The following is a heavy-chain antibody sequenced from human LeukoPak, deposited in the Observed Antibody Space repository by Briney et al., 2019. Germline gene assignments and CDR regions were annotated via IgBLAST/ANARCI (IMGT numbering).Heavy chain of an antibody. CDR3: ARAHMDY. D-gene: IGHD2-21*01. CDR2: ISSSSTI. Sequence: GGSLRLSCAASGFTFSSYSMNWVRQAPGKGLEWVSYISSSSTIYYADSVKGRFTISRDNAKNSLYLQMNSLRAEDTAVYYCARAHMDYWGQGTLVTVSS. CDR1: GFTFSSYS. J-gene: IGHJ4*02. V-gene: IGHV3-48*04.